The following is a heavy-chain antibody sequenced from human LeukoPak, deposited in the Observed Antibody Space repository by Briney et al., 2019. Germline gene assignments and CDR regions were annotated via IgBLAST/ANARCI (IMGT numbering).Heavy chain of an antibody. J-gene: IGHJ6*02. CDR3: ARRLRYFDWGRDAYYGMDV. D-gene: IGHD3-9*01. V-gene: IGHV3-30*03. Sequence: ERSLRLSCAASGFTFSSYGMHWVRQAPGKGLEWVAVISYDGSNKYYADSVKGRFTISRDNAKNSLYLRMNSLRAEDTAVYYCARRLRYFDWGRDAYYGMDVWGQGTTVTVSS. CDR2: ISYDGSNK. CDR1: GFTFSSYG.